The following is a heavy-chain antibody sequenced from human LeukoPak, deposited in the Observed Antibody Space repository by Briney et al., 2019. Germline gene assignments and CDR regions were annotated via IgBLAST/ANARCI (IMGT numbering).Heavy chain of an antibody. D-gene: IGHD3-16*02. CDR2: IDSSSSTI. Sequence: GGSLTLSRAVSGFPFITYNMNWVRQAPGKGLEWVSYIDSSSSTIYYADSVKGRFTVSRDNAKNSLDLQMNSLRADDTAVYYCVRDRGISFYFDYWGQGTLVTVSS. CDR1: GFPFITYN. V-gene: IGHV3-48*01. CDR3: VRDRGISFYFDY. J-gene: IGHJ4*02.